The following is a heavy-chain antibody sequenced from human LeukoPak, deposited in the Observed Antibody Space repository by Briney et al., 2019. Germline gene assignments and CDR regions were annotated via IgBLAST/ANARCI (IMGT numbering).Heavy chain of an antibody. CDR3: ARDALGYYGSGSYYYYYGMDV. CDR2: IIPIFGTA. CDR1: GGTFSSYA. Sequence: GASVKVSCKASGGTFSSYAISWVRQASGQGLEWMGGIIPIFGTANYAQKFQGRVTITADESTSTAYMELSSLRSEDTAVYYCARDALGYYGSGSYYYYYGMDVWGQGTTVTVSS. D-gene: IGHD3-10*01. J-gene: IGHJ6*02. V-gene: IGHV1-69*13.